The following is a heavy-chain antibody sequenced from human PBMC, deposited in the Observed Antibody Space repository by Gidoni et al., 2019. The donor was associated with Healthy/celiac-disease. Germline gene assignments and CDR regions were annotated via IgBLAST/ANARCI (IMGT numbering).Heavy chain of an antibody. V-gene: IGHV3-33*01. CDR2: IWYDGSNK. J-gene: IGHJ6*02. Sequence: QVQLVESGGGVVQPGRSLRLSCAASGFTFSSDGMHWVRQAPGKGLEWVAVIWYDGSNKYYADSVKGRFTISRDNSKNTLYLQMNSLRAEDTAVYYCARETHDIVVVVAAAGGDYYYGMDVWGQGTTVTVSS. CDR1: GFTFSSDG. CDR3: ARETHDIVVVVAAAGGDYYYGMDV. D-gene: IGHD2-15*01.